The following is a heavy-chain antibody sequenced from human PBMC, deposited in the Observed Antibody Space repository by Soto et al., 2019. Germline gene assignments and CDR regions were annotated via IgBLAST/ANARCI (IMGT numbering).Heavy chain of an antibody. CDR3: ARAGGTTVTGLWHFDS. CDR1: GFTFNTYS. J-gene: IGHJ4*02. CDR2: IWYDGTQK. V-gene: IGHV3-33*01. Sequence: PGGSLRLSCEASGFTFNTYSMHWVRQPPGKGLEWLAAIWYDGTQKYYADSVKGQFIISRDNSKKTLYLEMNSLRAEDTAVYYCARAGGTTVTGLWHFDSWGQGTLVTVSS. D-gene: IGHD4-17*01.